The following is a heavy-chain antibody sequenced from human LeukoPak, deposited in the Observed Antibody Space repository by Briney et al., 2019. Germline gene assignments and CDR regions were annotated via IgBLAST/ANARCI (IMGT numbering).Heavy chain of an antibody. J-gene: IGHJ4*02. CDR2: INSRSNYI. Sequence: GGSLRLSCTTSGFTFSDYSVNWVRQAPGKGLEWVSSINSRSNYIFYAGSVKGRFTVSRDNAKNSLYLQMNSLRAEDTAVYFCARVASFRFYFDYWGQGALVTVSS. D-gene: IGHD2/OR15-2a*01. CDR3: ARVASFRFYFDY. V-gene: IGHV3-21*04. CDR1: GFTFSDYS.